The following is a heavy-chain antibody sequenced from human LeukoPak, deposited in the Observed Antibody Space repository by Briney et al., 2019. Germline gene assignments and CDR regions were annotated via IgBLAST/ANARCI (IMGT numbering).Heavy chain of an antibody. CDR1: GGTFSSYA. V-gene: IGHV1-69*13. CDR2: IIPIFGTA. D-gene: IGHD1-7*01. Sequence: ASVKVSCKASGGTFSSYAISWVRQAPGQGLEWMGGIIPIFGTANYAQKFQGRVTITADGSTSTAYMELSSLRSEDTAVYYCSGTGTTNDYYCMDVWGKGTTVTVSS. CDR3: SGTGTTNDYYCMDV. J-gene: IGHJ6*03.